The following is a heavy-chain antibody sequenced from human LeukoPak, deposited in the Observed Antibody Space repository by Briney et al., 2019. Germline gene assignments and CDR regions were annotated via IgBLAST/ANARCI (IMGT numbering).Heavy chain of an antibody. J-gene: IGHJ4*02. CDR2: IRYDGSNK. CDR1: GFTFRSYG. V-gene: IGHV3-30*02. D-gene: IGHD3-22*01. CDR3: AKGVSYYDSSGSPLDPYYFDY. Sequence: GGSLRLSCAASGFTFRSYGIHWVRQAPGKGLEWVAFIRYDGSNKYYADSVKGRFTISRDNSKNTLYLQMNSLRAEDTAVYYCAKGVSYYDSSGSPLDPYYFDYWGQGTLVTVSS.